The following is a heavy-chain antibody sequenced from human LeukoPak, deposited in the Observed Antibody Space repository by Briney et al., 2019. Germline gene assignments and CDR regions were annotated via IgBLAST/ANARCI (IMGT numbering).Heavy chain of an antibody. CDR3: ARDNGGYYDSSRSQGY. J-gene: IGHJ4*02. CDR2: IYSGGST. D-gene: IGHD3-3*01. V-gene: IGHV3-53*01. Sequence: GGSLRLSCAASGFTVSSNYMSWVRQAPGKGLEWVSVIYSGGSTYYADSVKGRFTISRDNAKNSLYLQMNSLRAEDTAVYYCARDNGGYYDSSRSQGYWGQGTLVTVSS. CDR1: GFTVSSNY.